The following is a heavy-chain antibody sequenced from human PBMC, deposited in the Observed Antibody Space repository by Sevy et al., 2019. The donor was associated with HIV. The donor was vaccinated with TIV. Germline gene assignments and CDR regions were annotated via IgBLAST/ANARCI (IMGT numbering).Heavy chain of an antibody. Sequence: GGSLRLSCATSGFTFNIYSMNWVRQAPGKGLEWVSSISSTGNTIYYADSVRGRFTVYRDNAENSLYLQMDSLRAEYTAVYYCARFYDYWGQGTLVTVSS. CDR1: GFTFNIYS. CDR3: ARFYDY. V-gene: IGHV3-21*01. CDR2: ISSTGNTI. J-gene: IGHJ4*02.